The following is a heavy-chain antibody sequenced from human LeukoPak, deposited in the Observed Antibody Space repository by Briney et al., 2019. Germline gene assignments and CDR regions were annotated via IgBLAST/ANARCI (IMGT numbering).Heavy chain of an antibody. V-gene: IGHV3-49*04. J-gene: IGHJ6*02. CDR1: GFTLGDHA. CDR2: IRSKTYGGTT. Sequence: GGSLRLSCTVSGFTLGDHAMSWVRQAPGKGLEWVGFIRSKTYGGTTESAASVKGRFIISRDDSTSIAYLQMNSLKTEDTAVYYCTRGPIQLWLYHGMDVWGQGTTVTVSS. D-gene: IGHD5-18*01. CDR3: TRGPIQLWLYHGMDV.